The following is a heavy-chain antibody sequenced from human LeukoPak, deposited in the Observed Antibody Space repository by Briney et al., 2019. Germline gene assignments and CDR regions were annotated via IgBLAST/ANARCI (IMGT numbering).Heavy chain of an antibody. D-gene: IGHD3-10*01. Sequence: ASVKVSCKASGGTFSSYAISWVRQAPGQGLEWMGRIIPILGIANYAQKFQGRVTITADKSTSTAYMELSSLSSEDTAVYYCARGRYYGSGSYRVNYGMDVWGQGTTVTVSS. CDR1: GGTFSSYA. CDR2: IIPILGIA. CDR3: ARGRYYGSGSYRVNYGMDV. J-gene: IGHJ6*02. V-gene: IGHV1-69*04.